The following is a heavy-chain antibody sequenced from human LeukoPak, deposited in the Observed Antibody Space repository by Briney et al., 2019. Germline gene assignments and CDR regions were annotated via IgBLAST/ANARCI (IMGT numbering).Heavy chain of an antibody. CDR1: GFTFRDA. J-gene: IGHJ4*02. CDR3: AKEGCSSTSCYVVY. Sequence: GGSLRLSCAASGFTFRDAWMTWVRQAPGKGLEWVSAISGSGGSTYYADSVKGRFTISRDNSKNTLYLQMSSLRAEDTAVYYCAKEGCSSTSCYVVYWGQGTLVTVSS. D-gene: IGHD2-2*01. V-gene: IGHV3-23*01. CDR2: ISGSGGST.